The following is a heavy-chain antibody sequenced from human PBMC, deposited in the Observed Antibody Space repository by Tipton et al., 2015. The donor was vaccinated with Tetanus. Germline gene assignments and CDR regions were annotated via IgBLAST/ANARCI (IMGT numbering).Heavy chain of an antibody. CDR1: GGTFSSYA. J-gene: IGHJ3*02. V-gene: IGHV1-69*01. CDR2: IIPIFGTA. D-gene: IGHD6-19*01. CDR3: ARDKGEQWLERLGDAFDI. Sequence: QLVQSGAEVKKPGSSVKVSCKASGGTFSSYAISWVRQAPGQGLEWMGGIIPIFGTANYAQKFQGRVTITADESTSTAYMELRSLRSDDTAVYYCARDKGEQWLERLGDAFDIWGQGTMVTVSS.